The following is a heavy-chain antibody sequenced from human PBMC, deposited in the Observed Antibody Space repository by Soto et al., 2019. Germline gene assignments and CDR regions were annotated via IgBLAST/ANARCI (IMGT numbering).Heavy chain of an antibody. J-gene: IGHJ6*02. CDR1: GFTFSSYG. V-gene: IGHV3-33*01. CDR2: IWYDGSNK. CDR3: ARDLRIAAAGYYYYYYGMDV. D-gene: IGHD6-13*01. Sequence: HPGGSLRLSCAASGFTFSSYGMHWVRQAPGKGLEWVAVIWYDGSNKYYADSVKGRFTISRDNSKNTLYLQMNSLRAEDTAVYYCARDLRIAAAGYYYYYYGMDVWGQGTTVTVSS.